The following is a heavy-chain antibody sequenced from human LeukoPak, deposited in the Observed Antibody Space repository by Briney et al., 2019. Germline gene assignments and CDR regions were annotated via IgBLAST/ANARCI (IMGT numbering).Heavy chain of an antibody. D-gene: IGHD2-15*01. CDR3: ARDGELLGRYYYYMDV. Sequence: ASVKVSCKASGYTFTSYYMHWVRQAPGQGLEWMGIINPSGGSTSYAQKFQGRVTMTRDMSTSTVYMELSSLRSEDTAVYYCARDGELLGRYYYYMDVWGKGTTVTVSS. CDR1: GYTFTSYY. V-gene: IGHV1-46*01. J-gene: IGHJ6*03. CDR2: INPSGGST.